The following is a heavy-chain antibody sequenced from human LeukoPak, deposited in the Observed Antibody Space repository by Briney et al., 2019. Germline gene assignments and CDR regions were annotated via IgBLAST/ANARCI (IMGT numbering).Heavy chain of an antibody. CDR2: ISSSSSTI. Sequence: GGSLRLSCAASGFTPSSYSMNWVRRAPGEGLEWVSYISSSSSTIYYADSVKGRFTISRDNAKNSLYLQMNSLRAEDTAVYYCARRYYGPAGYWGQGTLVTVSS. CDR3: ARRYYGPAGY. V-gene: IGHV3-48*04. D-gene: IGHD3-10*01. J-gene: IGHJ4*02. CDR1: GFTPSSYS.